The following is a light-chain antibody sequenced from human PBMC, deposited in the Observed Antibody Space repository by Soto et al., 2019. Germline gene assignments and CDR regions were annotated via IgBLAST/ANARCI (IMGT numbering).Light chain of an antibody. J-gene: IGKJ2*01. CDR2: QTS. CDR3: HQRSTWPPGYT. Sequence: EIVLTQSPATLSSFPGDRVTLSCRASQYINTRLAWYQHRPGQAPRLLIYQTSIRAAGIPARFSASGTGTDFTLTISDVQPEDFAVYYCHQRSTWPPGYTFGQGTKLEIK. V-gene: IGKV3-11*01. CDR1: QYINTR.